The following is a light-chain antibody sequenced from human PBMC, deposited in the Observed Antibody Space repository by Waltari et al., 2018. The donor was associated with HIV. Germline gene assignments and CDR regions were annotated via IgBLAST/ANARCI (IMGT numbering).Light chain of an antibody. V-gene: IGKV3-15*01. CDR1: QSVRSN. CDR2: GAS. CDR3: QQYGNWYT. J-gene: IGKJ2*01. Sequence: RATLSCRASQSVRSNLAWYQQKPGQAPRLLIYGASTRATGIPARFSGSGSGTEFTLTISSLQSEDFAVYYCQQYGNWYTFGQGTKLEIK.